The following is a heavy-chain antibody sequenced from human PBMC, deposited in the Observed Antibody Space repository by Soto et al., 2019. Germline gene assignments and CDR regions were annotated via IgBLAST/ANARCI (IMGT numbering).Heavy chain of an antibody. CDR3: ARDALDYYDSSGYPTLGY. D-gene: IGHD3-22*01. CDR1: GGSVSSGSYY. V-gene: IGHV4-61*01. J-gene: IGHJ4*02. CDR2: IYYSGST. Sequence: SETLSLTCTVSGGSVSSGSYYWGWIRQPPGKGLEWIGYIYYSGSTNYNPSLKSRVTISVDTSKNQFSLKLSSVTAADTAVYYCARDALDYYDSSGYPTLGYWGQGTLVTVSS.